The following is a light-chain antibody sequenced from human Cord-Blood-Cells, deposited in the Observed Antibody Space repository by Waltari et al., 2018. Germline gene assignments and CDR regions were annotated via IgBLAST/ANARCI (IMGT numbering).Light chain of an antibody. CDR1: SRDVGGYNY. CDR3: CSYAGSWV. J-gene: IGLJ3*02. V-gene: IGLV2-11*01. Sequence: QSALTQPRSVSGSPGPSAPIPSTGTSRDVGGYNYVSWYQQPPGKAPNLMIYDVSKRPSGVPDRFSGSKSGNTASLTISGLQAEDEADYYCCSYAGSWVFGGGTKLTVL. CDR2: DVS.